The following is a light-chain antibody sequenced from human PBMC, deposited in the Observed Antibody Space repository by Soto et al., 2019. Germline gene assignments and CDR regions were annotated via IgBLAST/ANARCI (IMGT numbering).Light chain of an antibody. CDR2: DAS. Sequence: IQMTQSPPSLSASVGDRVTITCQASQDISKFLNWYQQKPGKAPQLLIYDASTLKPGAPSRFSGSGSGTGYTFTISSLQPEDIATYYCQQYANLPLTFGPGTKVEIK. CDR1: QDISKF. V-gene: IGKV1-33*01. CDR3: QQYANLPLT. J-gene: IGKJ3*01.